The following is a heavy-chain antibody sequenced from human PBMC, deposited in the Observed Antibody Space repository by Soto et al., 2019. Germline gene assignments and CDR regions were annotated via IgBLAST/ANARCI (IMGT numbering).Heavy chain of an antibody. V-gene: IGHV1-2*04. CDR1: GYTFTGYY. CDR3: ARAHIGYWTNGVCSPNYYMDG. D-gene: IGHD2-8*01. Sequence: ASVKVSCKASGYTFTGYYMHWVRQAPGQGLEWMGWINPNSGGTNYAQKFQGWVTMTRDTSINTAYMELSRLRSDDTAVYYCARAHIGYWTNGVCSPNYYMDGWGKGTTVTVAS. J-gene: IGHJ6*03. CDR2: INPNSGGT.